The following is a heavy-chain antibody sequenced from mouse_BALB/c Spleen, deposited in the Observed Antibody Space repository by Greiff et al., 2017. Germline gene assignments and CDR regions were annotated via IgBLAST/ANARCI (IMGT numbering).Heavy chain of an antibody. V-gene: IGHV2-6-7*01. CDR2: IWGDGST. J-gene: IGHJ2*01. Sequence: VQRVESGPGLVAPSQSLSITCTVSGFSLTSYGVNWVRQPPGKGLEWLGMIWGDGSTDYNSALKSRLSISKDNSKSQVFLKMNSLQTDDTARYYCARGLRLRLDYWGQGRTRTVAS. D-gene: IGHD1-2*01. CDR1: GFSLTSYG. CDR3: ARGLRLRLDY.